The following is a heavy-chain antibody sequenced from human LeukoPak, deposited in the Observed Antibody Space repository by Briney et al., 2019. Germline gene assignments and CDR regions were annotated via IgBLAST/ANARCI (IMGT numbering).Heavy chain of an antibody. Sequence: SETLSLTCTVSSASISTYYWSWIRQPPGKGLEWIGEINHSGSTNYNPSLKSRVTISVDTSKNQFSLKLSSVTAADTAVYYCARSGYSYGYSDYWGQGTLVTVSS. CDR2: INHSGST. CDR3: ARSGYSYGYSDY. V-gene: IGHV4-34*01. CDR1: SASISTYY. J-gene: IGHJ4*02. D-gene: IGHD5-18*01.